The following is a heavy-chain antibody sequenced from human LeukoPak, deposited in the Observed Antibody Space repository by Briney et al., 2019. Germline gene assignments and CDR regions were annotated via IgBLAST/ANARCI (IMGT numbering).Heavy chain of an antibody. CDR2: TYYRSKWYK. CDR1: GDSVSSNSAI. J-gene: IGHJ1*01. V-gene: IGHV6-1*01. Sequence: SQTLSLTCAISGDSVSSNSAIWNWLRQSPSRGLEWLGRTYYRSKWYKYYAVSVKSRITINPDTSKNQFSLQLNSVTPEDTAVYYCARGSSYFQHWGQGTLVTVSS. CDR3: ARGSSYFQH.